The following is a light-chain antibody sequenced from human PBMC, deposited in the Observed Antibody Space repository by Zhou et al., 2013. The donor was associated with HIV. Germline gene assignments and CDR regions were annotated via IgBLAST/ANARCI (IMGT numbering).Light chain of an antibody. V-gene: IGKV1-27*01. CDR1: PGISNY. Sequence: DIQMTQSPSSLSASVGDRVTITCRASPGISNYLAWYQQKPGKVPKLLIYAASTLRSGVPSRFSGSGSGTDFTLTISSLQPEDVATYYCQRYNSAPRTFGQGTKVEYK. CDR2: AAS. J-gene: IGKJ1*01. CDR3: QRYNSAPRT.